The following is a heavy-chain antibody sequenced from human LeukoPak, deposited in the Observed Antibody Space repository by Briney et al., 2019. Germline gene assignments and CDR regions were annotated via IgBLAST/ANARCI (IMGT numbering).Heavy chain of an antibody. J-gene: IGHJ4*02. CDR3: ARGGSGCFDY. V-gene: IGHV3-30*02. CDR2: IRYDGSNK. Sequence: LSGGSLRLSCAASGFTFSSYGMHWVRQAPGKGLEWVAFIRYDGSNKYYADSVKGRFTISRDNTKNTVYLQMNSLRVEDTAVYYCARGGSGCFDYWGQGTLVTASS. CDR1: GFTFSSYG. D-gene: IGHD6-19*01.